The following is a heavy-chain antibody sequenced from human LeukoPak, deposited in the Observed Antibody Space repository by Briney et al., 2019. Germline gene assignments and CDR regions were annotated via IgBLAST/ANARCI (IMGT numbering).Heavy chain of an antibody. D-gene: IGHD5-24*01. CDR3: ARDPLEMATIYAFDI. J-gene: IGHJ3*02. Sequence: GGSLRLSCAASGFTFSSYAMHWVRQAPGKGLEWVAVISYDGSNKYYADSVEGRFTISRDNSKNTLYLQMNSLRAEDTAVYYCARDPLEMATIYAFDIWGQGTMVTVSS. CDR1: GFTFSSYA. CDR2: ISYDGSNK. V-gene: IGHV3-30-3*01.